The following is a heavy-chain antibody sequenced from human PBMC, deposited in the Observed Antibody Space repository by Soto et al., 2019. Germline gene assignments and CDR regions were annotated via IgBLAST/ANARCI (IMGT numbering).Heavy chain of an antibody. J-gene: IGHJ6*02. CDR2: IYYSGST. Sequence: SATLSLTCTVSGGSISSYYWSWIRQPPGKGLEWIGYIYYSGSTNYNPSLKSRVTISVDTSKNQFSLKLSSVTAADTAVYYCARDSPPGYSSGWYSYYYYGMDVWGQGTTVTSP. V-gene: IGHV4-59*01. D-gene: IGHD6-19*01. CDR1: GGSISSYY. CDR3: ARDSPPGYSSGWYSYYYYGMDV.